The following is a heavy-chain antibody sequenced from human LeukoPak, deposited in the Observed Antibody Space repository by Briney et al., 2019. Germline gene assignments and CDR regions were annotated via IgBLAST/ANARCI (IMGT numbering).Heavy chain of an antibody. CDR3: ARVAYVFDL. Sequence: PGGSLRLSCAASGFTFSNSWMDWVRQAPGKGLVWVSRINRDGSSTDYLDSVKGRFTISRDNARNTLYLQMSSVRAEDTAVYCCARVAYVFDLWGQGTMVTVSS. CDR2: INRDGSST. CDR1: GFTFSNSW. V-gene: IGHV3-74*01. J-gene: IGHJ3*01.